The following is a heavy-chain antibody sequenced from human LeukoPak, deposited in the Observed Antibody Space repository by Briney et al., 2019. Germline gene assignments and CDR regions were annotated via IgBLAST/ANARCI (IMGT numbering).Heavy chain of an antibody. CDR3: ARDHNYAFDN. V-gene: IGHV3-48*01. D-gene: IGHD1-1*01. J-gene: IGHJ4*02. CDR2: IGIDSGNT. CDR1: GFPFIEYS. Sequence: GGSLRLSCTASGFPFIEYSMNWVRQAPGKGLGWISYIGIDSGNTKYADSVRGRFTISADKAKNSLYLQMNSLRVEDTAVYYCARDHNYAFDNWGQGTLVSVAS.